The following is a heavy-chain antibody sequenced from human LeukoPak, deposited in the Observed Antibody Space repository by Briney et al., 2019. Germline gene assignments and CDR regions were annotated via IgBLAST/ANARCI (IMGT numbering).Heavy chain of an antibody. CDR2: IYPGDSDT. CDR3: ARRGGYNYGYFDY. J-gene: IGHJ4*02. Sequence: GESLKISFKGSGYSFTNYWIGWVRQTPGKGLEWMGFIYPGDSDTTYSPSFQGQVTISADKSISTAYLQWSSLKASDTAMYYCARRGGYNYGYFDYWGQGTQVTVSS. CDR1: GYSFTNYW. D-gene: IGHD5-18*01. V-gene: IGHV5-51*01.